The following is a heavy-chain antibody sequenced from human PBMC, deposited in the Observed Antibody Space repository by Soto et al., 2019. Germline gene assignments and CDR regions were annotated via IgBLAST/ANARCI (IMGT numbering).Heavy chain of an antibody. V-gene: IGHV4-30-4*01. CDR1: GGSISSGDYY. CDR3: AAGGGLPRYY. D-gene: IGHD5-12*01. J-gene: IGHJ4*02. Sequence: SETLSLTCTVSGGSISSGDYYWSWIRQPPGKGLEWVGYIYYSGSTYYNPSLKSRVTISVERSKNQFSLKLSSVTAADTDVYYCAAGGGLPRYYWGQGTLVTVSS. CDR2: IYYSGST.